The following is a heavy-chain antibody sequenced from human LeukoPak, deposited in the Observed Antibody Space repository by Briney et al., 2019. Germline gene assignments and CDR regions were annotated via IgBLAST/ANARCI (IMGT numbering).Heavy chain of an antibody. Sequence: PGGSLRLSCAASGFTFSSYAMSWVRQAPGKGLEWVSANSGSGGSTYYADSVKGRFTISRDNSKNTLYLQMNSLRAEDTAVYYCAKGSYYYDSSGYHYYFDYWGQGTLVTVSS. J-gene: IGHJ4*02. CDR2: NSGSGGST. V-gene: IGHV3-23*01. CDR1: GFTFSSYA. CDR3: AKGSYYYDSSGYHYYFDY. D-gene: IGHD3-22*01.